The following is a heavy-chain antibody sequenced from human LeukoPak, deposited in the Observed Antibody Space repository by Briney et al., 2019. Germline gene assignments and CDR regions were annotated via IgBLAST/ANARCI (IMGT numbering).Heavy chain of an antibody. J-gene: IGHJ4*02. Sequence: GGSLRLSCAASGFTFNSYAISWVRQAPETGLEWVSAISGCGGFTYYTDSVKGRFTISRDNSKNTLYLQMNSLRADDAAVYYCATGDTAMSYWGQGTLVTVSS. CDR2: ISGCGGFT. CDR3: ATGDTAMSY. CDR1: GFTFNSYA. V-gene: IGHV3-23*01. D-gene: IGHD5-18*01.